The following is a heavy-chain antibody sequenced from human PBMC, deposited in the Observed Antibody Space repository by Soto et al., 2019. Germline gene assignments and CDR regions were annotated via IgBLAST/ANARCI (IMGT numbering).Heavy chain of an antibody. V-gene: IGHV4-39*01. D-gene: IGHD2-21*02. Sequence: SETLSLTCIVSGESISSSSYYWGWIRQPPGKGLEWIGSIYYSGRTYYNPSFKSRVTISIHTSKNQFSLKLSSVTATDTAVYYCARQRTTVVTQAYFDHWGQGALVTVSS. CDR3: ARQRTTVVTQAYFDH. CDR1: GESISSSSYY. J-gene: IGHJ4*02. CDR2: IYYSGRT.